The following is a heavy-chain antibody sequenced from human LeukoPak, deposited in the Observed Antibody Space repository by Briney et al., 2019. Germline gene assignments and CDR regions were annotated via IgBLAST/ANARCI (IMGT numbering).Heavy chain of an antibody. Sequence: SGGSLRLSCAAPGFTFDDYAMHWVRQAPGKGLVWVSRINTDGSSTSYADSVKGRFTISRDNAKNTLYLQMNSLRAEDTAVYYCARVREPGQYCSSTSCYLVYYYMDVWGKGTTVTVSS. CDR3: ARVREPGQYCSSTSCYLVYYYMDV. CDR1: GFTFDDYA. J-gene: IGHJ6*03. CDR2: INTDGSST. V-gene: IGHV3-74*01. D-gene: IGHD2-2*01.